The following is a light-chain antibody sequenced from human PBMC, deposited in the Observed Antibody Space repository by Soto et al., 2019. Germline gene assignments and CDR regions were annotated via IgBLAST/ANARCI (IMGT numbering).Light chain of an antibody. CDR3: QQYNSYST. J-gene: IGKJ1*01. V-gene: IGKV3-11*01. Sequence: EIVLTQSPAPLSLSPGERATLSCRASQSVSSYLAWYQQKPGQAPRLLIYGASNRATGIPDRFSGSGSGTDFTLTISSLQPDDFATYYCQQYNSYSTFGQGTKVDIK. CDR2: GAS. CDR1: QSVSSY.